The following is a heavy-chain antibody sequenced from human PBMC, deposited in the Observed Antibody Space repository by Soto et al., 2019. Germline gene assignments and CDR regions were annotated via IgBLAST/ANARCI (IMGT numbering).Heavy chain of an antibody. J-gene: IGHJ6*02. CDR1: GFTFSSYG. CDR3: AKSAFSSISYYYGMDV. V-gene: IGHV3-30*18. D-gene: IGHD6-6*01. CDR2: ISYDGSNK. Sequence: GGSLRLSCAASGFTFSSYGMHWVRQAPGKGLEWVAVISYDGSNKYYADSVKGRFTISRDNSKNTLYLQMNSLRAEDTAVYYCAKSAFSSISYYYGMDVWGQGTTVTVSS.